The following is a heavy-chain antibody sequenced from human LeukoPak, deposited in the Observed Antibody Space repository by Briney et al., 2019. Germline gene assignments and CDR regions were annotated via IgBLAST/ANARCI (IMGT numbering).Heavy chain of an antibody. J-gene: IGHJ6*03. CDR1: GGSFSGYY. D-gene: IGHD3-3*01. Sequence: PSETLSLTCAVYGGSFSGYYWSWIRQPPGKGLEWIGEINHSGSTNYNPSLKSRVTISVDTSKNQFSLKLSSVTAADTAVYYCARPFRFLEWNYYYYMDVWGKGTTVTVSS. CDR3: ARPFRFLEWNYYYYMDV. V-gene: IGHV4-34*01. CDR2: INHSGST.